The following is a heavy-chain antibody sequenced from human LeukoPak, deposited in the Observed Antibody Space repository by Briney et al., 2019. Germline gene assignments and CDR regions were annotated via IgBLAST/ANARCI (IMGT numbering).Heavy chain of an antibody. CDR3: ARENSFKAARRLFDY. CDR1: GYTFTGYY. D-gene: IGHD6-6*01. CDR2: INPNSGDT. Sequence: ASVKVSCKTSGYTFTGYYMHWVRQAPGQGLEWMGWINPNSGDTDYAQKFRGRVTMTRDTSINTAYMELSSLRPDDTAVYYCARENSFKAARRLFDYWGQGTLVIVSS. J-gene: IGHJ4*02. V-gene: IGHV1-2*02.